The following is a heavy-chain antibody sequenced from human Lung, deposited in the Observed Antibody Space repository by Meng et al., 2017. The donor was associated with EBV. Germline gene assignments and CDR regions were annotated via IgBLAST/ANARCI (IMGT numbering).Heavy chain of an antibody. V-gene: IGHV4-30-2*01. D-gene: IGHD4-17*01. CDR2: IYLSGGT. CDR3: ARGNGDSTFDY. Sequence: PVLGSWRVKPSPTLSLTCAVSGVCVNAEFSWTWIRQPPGMGLEWIGYIYLSGGTYYNPSLKSRVTISLDKSKNQFSLKLKSVTAADTAVYYCARGNGDSTFDYWGQGALVTVSS. J-gene: IGHJ4*02. CDR1: GVCVNAEFS.